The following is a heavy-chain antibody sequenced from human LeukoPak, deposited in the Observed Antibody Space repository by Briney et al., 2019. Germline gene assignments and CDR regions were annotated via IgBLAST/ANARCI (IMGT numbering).Heavy chain of an antibody. CDR2: IYYSGST. J-gene: IGHJ6*03. V-gene: IGHV4-59*01. D-gene: IGHD6-13*01. CDR1: GGSISSYY. CDR3: ARERHSSSMYMDV. Sequence: SETLSLTCTVSGGSISSYYWSWIRQPPGKGLEWIGYIYYSGSTNYNPSLKSRVTISVDTSKNQFSLKLSSVTAADTAVYYCARERHSSSMYMDVWGKGTTVTVSS.